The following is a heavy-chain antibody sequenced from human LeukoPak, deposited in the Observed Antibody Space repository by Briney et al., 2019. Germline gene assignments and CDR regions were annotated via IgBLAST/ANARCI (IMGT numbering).Heavy chain of an antibody. CDR2: IHYTGST. CDR3: ARGGLSSGYYSAFDY. Sequence: PSETLSLTCTVSGGSISNSNYFWGWIRQPPGKGLEWIGYIHYTGSTNYNPSLKSRVNISVDKSKNNFSLKLSSVTAADTAVYYCARGGLSSGYYSAFDYWGQGTLVTVSS. V-gene: IGHV4-61*05. J-gene: IGHJ4*02. D-gene: IGHD3-22*01. CDR1: GGSISNSNYF.